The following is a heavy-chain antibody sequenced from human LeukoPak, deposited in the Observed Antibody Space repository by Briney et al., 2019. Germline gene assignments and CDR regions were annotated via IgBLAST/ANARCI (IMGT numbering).Heavy chain of an antibody. J-gene: IGHJ4*02. CDR2: MNPNSGNT. CDR3: AREGQSPGVATVTSFDY. Sequence: GASVKVSCKASGYTFTSYDINWVRQATGQGLEWMRWMNPNSGNTGYAQKFQGRVTMTRNTSISTAYMELSSLRSEDTAVYYCAREGQSPGVATVTSFDYWGQGTLVTVSS. V-gene: IGHV1-8*01. CDR1: GYTFTSYD. D-gene: IGHD5-12*01.